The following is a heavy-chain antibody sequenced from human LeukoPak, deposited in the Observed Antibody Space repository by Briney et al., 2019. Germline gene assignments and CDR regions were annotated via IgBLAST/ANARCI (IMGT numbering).Heavy chain of an antibody. J-gene: IGHJ6*02. Sequence: GGSLRLSCSASGFTFSSYAMHWVRQAPGKGLEYVSAISSNGGSTYYANSVKGRFTISRDNSKNTLYLQMGSLRAEDMAVYYCARGTRGYDFWSGLHYYGMDVWGQGTTVTVSS. V-gene: IGHV3-64*01. CDR1: GFTFSSYA. CDR3: ARGTRGYDFWSGLHYYGMDV. CDR2: ISSNGGST. D-gene: IGHD3-3*01.